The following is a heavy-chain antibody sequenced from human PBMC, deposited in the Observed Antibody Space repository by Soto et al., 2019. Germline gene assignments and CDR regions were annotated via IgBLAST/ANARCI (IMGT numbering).Heavy chain of an antibody. J-gene: IGHJ6*02. CDR2: IIPIFGTA. D-gene: IGHD2-2*01. CDR1: GGTFSSYA. CDR3: ARVYCSSTSCYRGVGYYYGMDV. Sequence: ASVKVSCKASGGTFSSYAISWVRQAPGQGLEWMGGIIPIFGTANYAQKFQGRVTITADKSTSTAYMELSSLRSEDTAVYYCARVYCSSTSCYRGVGYYYGMDVWGQGTTVTVSS. V-gene: IGHV1-69*06.